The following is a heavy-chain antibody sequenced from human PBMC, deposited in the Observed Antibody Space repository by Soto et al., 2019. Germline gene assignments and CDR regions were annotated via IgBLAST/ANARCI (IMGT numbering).Heavy chain of an antibody. Sequence: SVKVSCKASGGTFSSYAISWVRQAPGQGLEWMGGIIPIFGTANYAQKFQGRVTITADESASTAYMELSSLRSEDTAVYYCARGIGDGYNYGYWGQGTLVTVSS. CDR1: GGTFSSYA. J-gene: IGHJ4*02. D-gene: IGHD5-12*01. CDR2: IIPIFGTA. CDR3: ARGIGDGYNYGY. V-gene: IGHV1-69*13.